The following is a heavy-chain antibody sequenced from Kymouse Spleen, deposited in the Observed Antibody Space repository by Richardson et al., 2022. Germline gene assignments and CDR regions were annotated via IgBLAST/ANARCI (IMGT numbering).Heavy chain of an antibody. CDR1: GFTFDDYA. Sequence: EVQLVESGGGLVQPGRSLRLSCAASGFTFDDYAMHWVRQAPGKGLEWVSGISWNSGSIGYADSVKGRFTISRDNAKNSLYLQMNSLRAEDTALYYCAKDRGITMVRGVITYYYGMDVWGQGTTVTVSS. D-gene: IGHD3-10*01. CDR3: AKDRGITMVRGVITYYYGMDV. V-gene: IGHV3-9*01. CDR2: ISWNSGSI. J-gene: IGHJ6*02.